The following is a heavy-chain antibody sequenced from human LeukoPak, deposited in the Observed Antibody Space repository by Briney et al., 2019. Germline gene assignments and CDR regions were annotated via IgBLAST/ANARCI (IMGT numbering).Heavy chain of an antibody. CDR2: IYYSGGT. CDR1: GASFSSYY. D-gene: IGHD6-13*01. Sequence: LSPTCPAPGASFSSYYWSWIRRPPGKGWEGFGSIYYSGGTYYNPSLKSRATLSLHTSKNRFSLKLTLVTAADTAVYYWAREFLAAALDYWGQGTLVTVSS. V-gene: IGHV4-59*12. CDR3: AREFLAAALDY. J-gene: IGHJ4*02.